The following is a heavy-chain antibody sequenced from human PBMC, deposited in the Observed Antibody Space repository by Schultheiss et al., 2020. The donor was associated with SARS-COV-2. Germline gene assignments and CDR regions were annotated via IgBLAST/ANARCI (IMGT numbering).Heavy chain of an antibody. Sequence: SVKVSCKASGGTFSSYAISWVRQAPGQGLEWMGGIIPIFGTANYAQKFQGRVTITADESTSTAYMELSSLRSEDTAVYYCARSGVVIPYYYYYGMDVWGQGTTVTVSS. CDR1: GGTFSSYA. J-gene: IGHJ6*02. V-gene: IGHV1-69*13. CDR3: ARSGVVIPYYYYYGMDV. D-gene: IGHD3-3*01. CDR2: IIPIFGTA.